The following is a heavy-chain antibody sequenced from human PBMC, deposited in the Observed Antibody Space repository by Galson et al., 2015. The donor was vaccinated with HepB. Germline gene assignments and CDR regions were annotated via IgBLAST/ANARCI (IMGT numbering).Heavy chain of an antibody. V-gene: IGHV1-69*13. CDR1: GGTFSSYA. CDR3: ARLSPTTVTTGKVWTKYYYYYGMDV. J-gene: IGHJ6*02. D-gene: IGHD4-17*01. Sequence: SVTVSCKASGGTFSSYAISWVRQAPGQGLEWMGGIIPIFGTANYAQKFQGRVTITADESTSTAYMELSSLRSEDTAVYYCARLSPTTVTTGKVWTKYYYYYGMDVWGQGTTVTVSS. CDR2: IIPIFGTA.